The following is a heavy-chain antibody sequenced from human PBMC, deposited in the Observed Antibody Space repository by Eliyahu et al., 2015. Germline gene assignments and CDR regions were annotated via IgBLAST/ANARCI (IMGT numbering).Heavy chain of an antibody. CDR3: AKDTYYYGSGTYPPNYYYYAMDV. CDR1: FTFDDFA. D-gene: IGHD3-10*01. CDR2: ITWNGGSI. Sequence: FTFDDFAMHWVRQAPGKGLEWVSGITWNGGSIGYADSVKGRFTISRDNAKNSLYLQMNSLRVEDTALYYCAKDTYYYGSGTYPPNYYYYAMDVWGQGTTVTVSS. V-gene: IGHV3-9*01. J-gene: IGHJ6*02.